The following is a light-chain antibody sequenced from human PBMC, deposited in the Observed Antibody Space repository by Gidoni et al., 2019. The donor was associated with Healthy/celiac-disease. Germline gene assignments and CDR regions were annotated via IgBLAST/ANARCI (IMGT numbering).Light chain of an antibody. V-gene: IGKV3-20*01. J-gene: IGKJ3*01. CDR2: GAS. Sequence: DIVLTQSPGTLSLSPGERATLSCRASQSVSSSYLAWYQQKPGQAPRLLIYGASSRATGIPDRFSGSGSGTDFTLTISRLEPEDFAVYYCQQYGSSYIFTFGPGTKVEIK. CDR1: QSVSSSY. CDR3: QQYGSSYIFT.